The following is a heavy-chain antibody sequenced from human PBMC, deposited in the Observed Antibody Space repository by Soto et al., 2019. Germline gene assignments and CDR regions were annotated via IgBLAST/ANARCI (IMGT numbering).Heavy chain of an antibody. Sequence: QVQLVESGGGVVQPGRSLRLSCAASGFTFSSYAMHWVRQAPGKGLEWVAVISYDGSNKYYADSVKGRFTISRDNSKNTLYLQMNSLRAEDTAVYYCAREASSGYSFFEHWGQGTLVTVSS. V-gene: IGHV3-30-3*01. CDR1: GFTFSSYA. CDR2: ISYDGSNK. J-gene: IGHJ1*01. CDR3: AREASSGYSFFEH. D-gene: IGHD3-22*01.